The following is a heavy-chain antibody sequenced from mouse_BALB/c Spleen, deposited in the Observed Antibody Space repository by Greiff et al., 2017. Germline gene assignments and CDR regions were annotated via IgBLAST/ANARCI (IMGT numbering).Heavy chain of an antibody. CDR3: ARGALILHYAMDY. Sequence: EVQVVESGGGLVKLGGSLKLSCAASGFTFSSYYMSWVRQTPEKRLELVAAINSNGGSTYYPDTVKGRFTISRDNAKNTLYLQMSSLKSEDTALYYCARGALILHYAMDYWGQGTSVTVSS. CDR1: GFTFSSYY. D-gene: IGHD2-1*01. V-gene: IGHV5-6-2*01. J-gene: IGHJ4*01. CDR2: INSNGGST.